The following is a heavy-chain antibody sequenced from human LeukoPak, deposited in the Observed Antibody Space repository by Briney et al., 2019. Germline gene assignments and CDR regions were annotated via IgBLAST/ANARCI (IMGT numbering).Heavy chain of an antibody. V-gene: IGHV4-61*02. CDR3: ARGRVSSSSWYSTYYYYFYMDV. CDR2: IYTTGCT. J-gene: IGHJ6*03. D-gene: IGHD6-13*01. Sequence: SETLSFTCTVSGGSISSGRYFWRWIRQPAGKGLEWIARIYTTGCTNYNPSLKSRVNISVDTSKNQSSLKLSSVTAADTAVYFCARGRVSSSSWYSTYYYYFYMDVWGKGTTVTVSS. CDR1: GGSISSGRYF.